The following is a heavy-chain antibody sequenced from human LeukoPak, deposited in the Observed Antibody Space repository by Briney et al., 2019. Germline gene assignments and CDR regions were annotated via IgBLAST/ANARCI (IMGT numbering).Heavy chain of an antibody. V-gene: IGHV3-23*01. CDR3: AKANYDSSGYYGEYY. CDR2: ISGSGGST. CDR1: GFTFSSYA. Sequence: GGSLRLSCAASGFTFSSYAMSWVRQAPGKGLEWVSAISGSGGSTYYADSVKGWFTISRDNSKNTLYLQMNSLRAEDTAVYYCAKANYDSSGYYGEYYWGQGTLVTVSS. J-gene: IGHJ4*02. D-gene: IGHD3-22*01.